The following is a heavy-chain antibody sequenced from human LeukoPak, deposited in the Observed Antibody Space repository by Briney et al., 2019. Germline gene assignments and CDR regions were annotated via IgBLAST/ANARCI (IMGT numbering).Heavy chain of an antibody. J-gene: IGHJ6*01. CDR2: INPNSGGA. D-gene: IGHD6-19*01. V-gene: IGHV1-2*02. CDR3: ARGRDPPYSXGXXDXXXXXV. Sequence: GASVKVSCKAFGYTFTGYYMHWVRQAPGQGLEWMGWINPNSGGANYAQKFQGRVTMTRDTSISTAYMELSRLRSDDTAVYYCARGRDPPYSXGXXDXXXXXVWGXXXTXTVSS. CDR1: GYTFTGYY.